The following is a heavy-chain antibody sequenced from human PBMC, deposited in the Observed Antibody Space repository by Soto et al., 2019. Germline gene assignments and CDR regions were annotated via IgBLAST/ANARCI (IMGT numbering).Heavy chain of an antibody. D-gene: IGHD3-16*01. V-gene: IGHV2-5*02. Sequence: QITLKESGPTLVKPTQTLTLTCTFSGFSLSTSGVGVGWNRQPPGKALEWLALIYWADDKSYSPALKSRLTITKETTKNQVVLTMTHVDPVATPTYCCAHSLSLNMRSWGAVDYRGQG. CDR1: GFSLSTSGVG. J-gene: IGHJ4*02. CDR2: IYWADDK. CDR3: AHSLSLNMRSWGAVDY.